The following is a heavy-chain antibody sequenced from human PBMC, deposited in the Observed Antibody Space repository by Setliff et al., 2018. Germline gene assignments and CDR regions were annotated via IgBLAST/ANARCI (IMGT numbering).Heavy chain of an antibody. CDR1: GRSFTSFW. V-gene: IGHV5-51*01. Sequence: RGESLKISCKGSGRSFTSFWIGWVRQMPGKGLEWMGIIFPTDSDTRYSPSFRGQVTISADKSISTAYLQWSSLKASDTAMYYCARALASAGTVYFDYWGQGTLVTVSS. CDR2: IFPTDSDT. D-gene: IGHD6-13*01. J-gene: IGHJ4*02. CDR3: ARALASAGTVYFDY.